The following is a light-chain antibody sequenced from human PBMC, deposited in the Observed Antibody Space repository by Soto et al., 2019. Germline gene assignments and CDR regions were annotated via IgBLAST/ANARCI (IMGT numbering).Light chain of an antibody. Sequence: DIQMTQSPSTLSASVGDRVTITCRASQSISSWLAWHQQKPGTAPKLLIYDASSLESGVPSRFSGSGSGTEFTLTISSLQPDDFATYYCQQYKSYLFTFGPGTKVDIK. CDR2: DAS. CDR3: QQYKSYLFT. CDR1: QSISSW. J-gene: IGKJ3*01. V-gene: IGKV1-5*01.